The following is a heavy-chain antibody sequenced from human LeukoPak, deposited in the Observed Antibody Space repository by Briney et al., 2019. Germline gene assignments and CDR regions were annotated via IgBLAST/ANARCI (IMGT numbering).Heavy chain of an antibody. CDR1: GGSISSYY. D-gene: IGHD4-17*01. J-gene: IGHJ4*02. CDR2: IYYSGST. CDR3: ARDSSGDYVFTY. Sequence: SETLSLTCTVSGGSISSYYWSWIRQPPGKGLEWIGYIYYSGSTNYNPSLKSRVTISVDTSKNQFSLKLSSVAAADTAVYFCARDSSGDYVFTYWGQGTLVTVSS. V-gene: IGHV4-59*12.